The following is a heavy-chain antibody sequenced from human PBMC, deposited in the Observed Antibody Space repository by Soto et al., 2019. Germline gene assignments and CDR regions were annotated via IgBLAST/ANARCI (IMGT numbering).Heavy chain of an antibody. Sequence: ASVKVSCKASGYTFTSYYMHWVRQAPGQGLEWMGITNPSGGSTSYAQKFQGRVTMTRDTSTSTVYMELSSLRSEDTAVYYCAIEYDILTGSPPGYFDYWGQGTLVTVSS. CDR2: TNPSGGST. D-gene: IGHD3-9*01. CDR1: GYTFTSYY. V-gene: IGHV1-46*03. CDR3: AIEYDILTGSPPGYFDY. J-gene: IGHJ4*02.